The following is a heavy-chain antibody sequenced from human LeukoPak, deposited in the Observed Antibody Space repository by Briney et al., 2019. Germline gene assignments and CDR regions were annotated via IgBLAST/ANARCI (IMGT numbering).Heavy chain of an antibody. J-gene: IGHJ4*02. V-gene: IGHV5-51*01. Sequence: GESLKISCKGSGYSFTTNWIAWVRQMPGRGLEWMGSIFPSDSDTRYSPSFQGQVTISADKSISTAYLQWSSLKASDTAKFYCARLPSLDYWGQGTLVTVSS. D-gene: IGHD2-15*01. CDR3: ARLPSLDY. CDR1: GYSFTTNW. CDR2: IFPSDSDT.